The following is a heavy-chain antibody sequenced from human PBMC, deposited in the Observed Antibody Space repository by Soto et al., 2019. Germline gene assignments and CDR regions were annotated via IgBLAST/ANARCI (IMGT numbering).Heavy chain of an antibody. D-gene: IGHD6-19*01. CDR1: GGSFSGYY. CDR2: INHSGST. Sequence: VQLQQWGAGLLKPSETLSLPCAVYGGSFSGYYWSWIRQPPGKGLEWIGEINHSGSTNYNPSLKIRVAISVDTSKNQFSLKLSSVTAADTAVYYCAGCLQWLVPYNWFDPWGQGTLVTVSS. V-gene: IGHV4-34*01. J-gene: IGHJ5*02. CDR3: AGCLQWLVPYNWFDP.